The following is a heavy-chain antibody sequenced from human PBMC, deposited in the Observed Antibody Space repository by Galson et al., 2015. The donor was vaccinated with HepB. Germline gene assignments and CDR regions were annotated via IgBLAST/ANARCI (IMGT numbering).Heavy chain of an antibody. J-gene: IGHJ4*02. D-gene: IGHD3-10*01. CDR2: IRYDEYEY. Sequence: SLRLSCAASGFSFSDYWMSWIRQAPGKRPEWVANIRYDEYEYYYADFVKGRFTISRDNGRNSVFLQMSSLRRDDTAVYYCVRDRTYKGGNFFDFWGQGALVTVAS. CDR3: VRDRTYKGGNFFDF. V-gene: IGHV3-7*03. CDR1: GFSFSDYW.